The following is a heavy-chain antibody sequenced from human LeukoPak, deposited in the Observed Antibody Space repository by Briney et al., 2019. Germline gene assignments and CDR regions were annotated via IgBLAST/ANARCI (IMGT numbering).Heavy chain of an antibody. Sequence: PGGSLRLSCEASGFTFSSYGMHWVRQAPGKGLEWVAFIPYDGSNKYYADSVKGRFTISRDNSKNTLYLQMNSLRAEDTAVYYCAKDPHPYGSGLFYYFDYWGQGTLVTVSS. J-gene: IGHJ4*02. V-gene: IGHV3-30*02. CDR2: IPYDGSNK. CDR1: GFTFSSYG. D-gene: IGHD3-10*01. CDR3: AKDPHPYGSGLFYYFDY.